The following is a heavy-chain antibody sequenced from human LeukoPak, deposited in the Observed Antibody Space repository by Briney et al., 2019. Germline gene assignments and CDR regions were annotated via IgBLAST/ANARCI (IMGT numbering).Heavy chain of an antibody. D-gene: IGHD5-18*01. V-gene: IGHV3-7*04. CDR3: ARDRIQLWSHDY. Sequence: GGSLTLSWAAVGFTFNAYWMSWVRQAPGKGLKWLANIKPDGSDKYYVDSVKGRLTISRENAKNSLYLQMNSLRAEDTAVYYCARDRIQLWSHDYWGQGTLVNVSS. CDR2: IKPDGSDK. J-gene: IGHJ4*02. CDR1: GFTFNAYW.